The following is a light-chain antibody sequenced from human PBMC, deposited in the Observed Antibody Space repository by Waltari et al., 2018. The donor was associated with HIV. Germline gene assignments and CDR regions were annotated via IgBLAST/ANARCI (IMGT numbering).Light chain of an antibody. CDR1: QSLKHTDGKTY. CDR3: MQSLHLLYT. J-gene: IGKJ2*01. Sequence: DIVMTQTPPSLSVTPGQPASFSCNSSQSLKHTDGKTYLYWYLQRPGQSPQVLIYEVSERYAGVPDRFSGSGSGTHFTLKIARVEAEDVGSYYCMQSLHLLYTFGQGTKLEIK. CDR2: EVS. V-gene: IGKV2D-29*02.